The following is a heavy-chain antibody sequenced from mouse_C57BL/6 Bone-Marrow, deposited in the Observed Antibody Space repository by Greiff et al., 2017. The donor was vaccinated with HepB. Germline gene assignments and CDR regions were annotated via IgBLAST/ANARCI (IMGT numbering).Heavy chain of an antibody. Sequence: VQLKESGPGLVKPSQSLSLTCSVTGYSITSGYYWNWIRQFPGNKLEWMGYISYDGSNNYNPSLKNRISITRDTSKNQFFLKLNSVTTEDTATYYCASIYGNGLDYWGQGTTLTVSS. CDR3: ASIYGNGLDY. J-gene: IGHJ2*01. CDR1: GYSITSGYY. CDR2: ISYDGSN. D-gene: IGHD2-1*01. V-gene: IGHV3-6*01.